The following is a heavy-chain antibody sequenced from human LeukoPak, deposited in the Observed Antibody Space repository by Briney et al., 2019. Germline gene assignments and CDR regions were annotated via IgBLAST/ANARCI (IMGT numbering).Heavy chain of an antibody. Sequence: SETLSLTCTVSGGSVSSGSYYWSWIRQPAGKGLEWIGRIYTSGSTNYNPSLKSRVTISVDTSKNQFSLKLSSVTAADTAVYYCASIAAAGTHAEYFQHWGQGTLVTVSS. J-gene: IGHJ1*01. V-gene: IGHV4-61*02. CDR3: ASIAAAGTHAEYFQH. CDR1: GGSVSSGSYY. CDR2: IYTSGST. D-gene: IGHD6-13*01.